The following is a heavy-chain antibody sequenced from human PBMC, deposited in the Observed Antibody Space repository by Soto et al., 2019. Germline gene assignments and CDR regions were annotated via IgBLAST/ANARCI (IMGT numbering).Heavy chain of an antibody. Sequence: QVQLVESGGGVVQPGRSLRLSCAASGFTFSSYAMHWVRQAPGKGLEWVAVISYDGSNKYYADSVKGRFTISRDNSKNTLYLQMNSLRAEDTAVYYCARPAKTVTLIRVYYYGMDVW. CDR2: ISYDGSNK. D-gene: IGHD4-17*01. CDR3: ARPAKTVTLIRVYYYGMDV. V-gene: IGHV3-30-3*01. CDR1: GFTFSSYA. J-gene: IGHJ6*01.